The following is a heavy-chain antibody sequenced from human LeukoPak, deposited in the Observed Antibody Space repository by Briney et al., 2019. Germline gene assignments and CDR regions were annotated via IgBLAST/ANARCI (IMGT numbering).Heavy chain of an antibody. CDR1: GYTFTGYY. CDR3: ARAPMIVVVFPPRLDF. D-gene: IGHD3-22*01. CDR2: INPNTGGT. J-gene: IGHJ4*02. V-gene: IGHV1-2*02. Sequence: ATVKVSCKTSGYTFTGYYMHWVRQAPGQGLEWMGWINPNTGGTNYAQKFQGRVTMTSDTSISTAYMELSSLRSDDTAMYYCARAPMIVVVFPPRLDFWGQGTLVTVSS.